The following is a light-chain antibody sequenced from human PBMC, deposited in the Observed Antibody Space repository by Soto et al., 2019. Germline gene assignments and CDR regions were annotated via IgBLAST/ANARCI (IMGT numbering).Light chain of an antibody. J-gene: IGLJ2*01. Sequence: QSVLTQPPSASGTPGQRVTISCSGSRSNIGNNSVNWYQQLPGTAPKLLIYSNNQRPSGVPDRFSGSKSGTSPSLAISGLQSEDEADYYCAAWDDSLNGVVFGGGTKVTV. CDR3: AAWDDSLNGVV. V-gene: IGLV1-44*01. CDR1: RSNIGNNS. CDR2: SNN.